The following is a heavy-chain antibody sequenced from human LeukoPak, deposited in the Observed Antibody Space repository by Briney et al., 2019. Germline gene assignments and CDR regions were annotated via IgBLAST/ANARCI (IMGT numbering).Heavy chain of an antibody. J-gene: IGHJ6*03. CDR2: ITSDGGST. D-gene: IGHD3-16*01. CDR1: GFTFEGYA. V-gene: IGHV3-43D*03. Sequence: AGGSLRLSCLASGFTFEGYAMHWVRQAPGKGLEWVSLITSDGGSTYYADSVKGRFTISRDNSKNSLYLQMNSLRPEDSALYYCAKDGGEESYYNYDYMDVWGKGTTVTVSS. CDR3: AKDGGEESYYNYDYMDV.